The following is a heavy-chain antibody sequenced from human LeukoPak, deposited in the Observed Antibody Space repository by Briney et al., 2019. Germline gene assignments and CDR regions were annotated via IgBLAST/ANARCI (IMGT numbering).Heavy chain of an antibody. CDR3: ARQNRMVTFGGIIANALDN. CDR2: ISYSGST. D-gene: IGHD3-16*02. V-gene: IGHV4-31*03. CDR1: GGSISSGTYY. Sequence: PSQTLSLTCTVSGGSISSGTYYWNWIRQHPGKGLEWIVYISYSGSTSYNPSLNNRITISINTSKNEFSLKLSSVTAADTAVYHCARQNRMVTFGGIIANALDNWGQGTMVTVSS. J-gene: IGHJ3*02.